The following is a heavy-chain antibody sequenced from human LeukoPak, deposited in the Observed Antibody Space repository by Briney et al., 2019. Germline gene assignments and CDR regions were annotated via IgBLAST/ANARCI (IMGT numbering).Heavy chain of an antibody. J-gene: IGHJ5*02. CDR2: IYYSGST. CDR3: ARHKNSAIFGVVIISTRAHWFDP. Sequence: SETLSLTCAVYGGSFSGYYWSWIRQPPGKGLEWIGSIYYSGSTYYNPSLKSRVTISVDTSKNQFSLKLSSVTAADTAVYYCARHKNSAIFGVVIISTRAHWFDPWGQGTLVTVSS. V-gene: IGHV4-34*01. CDR1: GGSFSGYY. D-gene: IGHD3-3*02.